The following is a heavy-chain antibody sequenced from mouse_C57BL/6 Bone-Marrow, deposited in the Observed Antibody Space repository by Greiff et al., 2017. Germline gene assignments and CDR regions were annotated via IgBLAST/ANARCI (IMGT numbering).Heavy chain of an antibody. CDR2: INPNNGGT. Sequence: EVQLQQSGPELVKPGASVKISCKASGYTFTDYYMNWVKQSHGKSLEWIGGINPNNGGTSYNQKFKGKATLTVDKSSSTAFMELRSLTSEDSAVYYWSRSFITTVAYWGQGTTLTVSS. CDR1: GYTFTDYY. V-gene: IGHV1-26*01. CDR3: SRSFITTVAY. D-gene: IGHD1-1*01. J-gene: IGHJ2*01.